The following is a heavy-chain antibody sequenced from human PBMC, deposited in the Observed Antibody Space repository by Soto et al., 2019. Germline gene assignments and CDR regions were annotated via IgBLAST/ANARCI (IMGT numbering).Heavy chain of an antibody. D-gene: IGHD6-13*01. CDR3: ARYSSSWSKYVQH. CDR1: GASISNDY. V-gene: IGHV4-4*08. J-gene: IGHJ1*01. Sequence: PSETLSLTCTVSGASISNDYWSWIRQPPGKRLEYIGFIYNGGSPNYNPSLESRLTISPDTSQNQFSLKLSSVIAADTAVYYCARYSSSWSKYVQHWGRGT. CDR2: IYNGGSP.